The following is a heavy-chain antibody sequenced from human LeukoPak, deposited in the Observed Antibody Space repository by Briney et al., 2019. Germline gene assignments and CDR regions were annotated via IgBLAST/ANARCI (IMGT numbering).Heavy chain of an antibody. J-gene: IGHJ4*02. Sequence: GGSLRLSCAASGFTFSSYSMNWVRQAPGKGLEWVSYISSISSTIHCADSVKGRFTVSRDNAKNSLSLQMNSLRAEDTAVYYCARVAGLVDYWGQGTLVTVST. V-gene: IGHV3-48*01. CDR1: GFTFSSYS. CDR2: ISSISSTI. CDR3: ARVAGLVDY. D-gene: IGHD3-9*01.